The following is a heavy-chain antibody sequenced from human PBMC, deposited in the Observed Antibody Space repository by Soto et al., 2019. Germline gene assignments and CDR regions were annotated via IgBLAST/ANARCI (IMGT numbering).Heavy chain of an antibody. V-gene: IGHV4-31*03. J-gene: IGHJ4*02. Sequence: PSETLSLTCTVSGGSISSGGYYWSWIRQHPGKGLEWIGYIYYSGSTYYNPSLKSRVTISVDTSKNQFSLKLSSVTAADTAVYYCARRMVRGVITPFDYWGQGTLVTVSS. CDR2: IYYSGST. CDR3: ARRMVRGVITPFDY. D-gene: IGHD3-10*01. CDR1: GGSISSGGYY.